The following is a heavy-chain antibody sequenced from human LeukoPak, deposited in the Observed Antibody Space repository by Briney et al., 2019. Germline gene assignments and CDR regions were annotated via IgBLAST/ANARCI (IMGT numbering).Heavy chain of an antibody. Sequence: GGSLRLSCTASGFPFIEYSMNWVRQAPGKGLEWISYIGIDSGNTKYADSVRGRFTISADKAKNSLYLQMNSLRVEDTAVYYCAGDHNYAFDNWGQGTLVSVAS. J-gene: IGHJ4*02. CDR2: IGIDSGNT. CDR1: GFPFIEYS. D-gene: IGHD1-1*01. V-gene: IGHV3-48*01. CDR3: AGDHNYAFDN.